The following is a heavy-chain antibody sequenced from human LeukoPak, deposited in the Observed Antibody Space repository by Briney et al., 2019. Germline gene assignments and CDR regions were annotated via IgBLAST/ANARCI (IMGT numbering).Heavy chain of an antibody. V-gene: IGHV5-51*01. CDR1: GYSFTNYW. CDR3: GRPYRTRIYYHGGLDY. Sequence: GESLKISCKGSGYSFTNYWIGWVRQMPGKGLEWMGIIYPGDSDTRYSPSFQGQVTISADKSISTAYLQWTSLEASDTSMYYCGRPYRTRIYYHGGLDYWSQGTLVTVSS. CDR2: IYPGDSDT. D-gene: IGHD3-10*01. J-gene: IGHJ4*02.